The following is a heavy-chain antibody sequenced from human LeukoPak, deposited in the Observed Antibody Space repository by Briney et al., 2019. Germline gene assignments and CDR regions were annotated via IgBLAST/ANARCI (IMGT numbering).Heavy chain of an antibody. CDR1: GGTFSSYA. CDR3: ARGHPSNNWTFDI. J-gene: IGHJ3*02. CDR2: IIPFFGTT. V-gene: IGHV1-69*01. Sequence: SVKVSCKASGGTFSSYAISWVRQAPGQGLEWMGGIIPFFGTTKHAQKFQGRVTNTAEESTNTAYMELSSLRSEDMAVYYCARGHPSNNWTFDIWGQGTMVTVSS. D-gene: IGHD1-1*01.